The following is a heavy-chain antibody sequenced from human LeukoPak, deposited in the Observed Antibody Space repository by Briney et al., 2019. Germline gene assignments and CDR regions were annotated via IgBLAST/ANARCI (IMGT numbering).Heavy chain of an antibody. D-gene: IGHD2-15*01. CDR1: GGSISSGGYS. CDR3: ARAGYCSGGSCYPHDAFDL. J-gene: IGHJ3*01. CDR2: IYHSGST. V-gene: IGHV4-30-2*01. Sequence: PSETLSLTCAVSGGSISSGGYSWSWIRQPPGKGLEWIGYIYHSGSTYYNPSLKSRVTISVDRPKNQFSLKLSSVTAADTAVYYCARAGYCSGGSCYPHDAFDLWGQGTMVTVSS.